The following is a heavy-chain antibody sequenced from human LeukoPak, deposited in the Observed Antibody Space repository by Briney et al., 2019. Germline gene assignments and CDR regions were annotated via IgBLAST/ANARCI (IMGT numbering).Heavy chain of an antibody. D-gene: IGHD5-12*01. CDR3: TREWLYSQYFDY. V-gene: IGHV3-49*04. Sequence: GGSLRLSCTASGFTFGDYAMSWVRQAPGKGLEWVGFIRSKAYGGTTEYAASVKGRFTISRDDSKSIAYLQMNSLKTEDTAVYYCTREWLYSQYFDYWGQGTLVTVSS. CDR1: GFTFGDYA. J-gene: IGHJ4*02. CDR2: IRSKAYGGTT.